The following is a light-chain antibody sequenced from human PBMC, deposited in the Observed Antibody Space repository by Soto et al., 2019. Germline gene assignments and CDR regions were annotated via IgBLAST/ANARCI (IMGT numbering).Light chain of an antibody. CDR1: QSVNSN. J-gene: IGKJ1*01. V-gene: IGKV3-15*01. CDR3: QQYNSWLWT. CDR2: GAS. Sequence: EIVMTQSPATLSLSPGERATLSCRASQSVNSNLVWYQQKPGQAPRLLIDGASTRATGIPGRFSGSGYGTEFTLTISSLQSEDFAVYYCQQYNSWLWTFGQGTKVAIK.